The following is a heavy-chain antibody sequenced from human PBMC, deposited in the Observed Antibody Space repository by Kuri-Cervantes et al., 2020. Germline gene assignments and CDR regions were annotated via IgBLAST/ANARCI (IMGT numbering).Heavy chain of an antibody. Sequence: GESLKISCAASGFTFSRYAMNWVRQAPGKGLEWISFISSSSSTIYYADSVKGRFTISRDNAKNSLFLQMNSLRAEDTAVYYCASYHYNFWSGYDAVDIWGQGTMVTVSS. CDR2: ISSSSSTI. J-gene: IGHJ3*02. CDR3: ASYHYNFWSGYDAVDI. V-gene: IGHV3-48*01. D-gene: IGHD3-3*01. CDR1: GFTFSRYA.